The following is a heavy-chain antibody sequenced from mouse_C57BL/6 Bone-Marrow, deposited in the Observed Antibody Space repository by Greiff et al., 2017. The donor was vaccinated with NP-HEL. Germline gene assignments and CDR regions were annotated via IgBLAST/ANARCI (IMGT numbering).Heavy chain of an antibody. CDR1: GYTFTSYW. Sequence: QVQLQQPGTELVKPGASVKLSCKASGYTFTSYWMHWVKQRPGQGLEWIGDIYPGGGYTNYNEKFKGKATLTADKSSSTAYMQFSSLTSEDSAIYYCARYDYYGSSWYFDVWGTGTTVTVSS. V-gene: IGHV1-53*01. J-gene: IGHJ1*03. CDR3: ARYDYYGSSWYFDV. CDR2: IYPGGGYT. D-gene: IGHD1-1*01.